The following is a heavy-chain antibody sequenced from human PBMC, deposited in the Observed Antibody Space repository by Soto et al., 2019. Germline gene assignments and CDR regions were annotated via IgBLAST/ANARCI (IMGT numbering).Heavy chain of an antibody. J-gene: IGHJ4*02. CDR3: AREPLLGYVEN. V-gene: IGHV1-18*04. CDR2: ISGYNGNT. D-gene: IGHD2-15*01. CDR1: GYTFTSYA. Sequence: QVQLVQSGAEVKKPGAAVKVSCKTSGYTFTSYAITWVRQAPGQGLAWMGKISGYNGNTYYSEKFQGRVTLTTNTPTSTAYMELRSLRSDDTAVYFCAREPLLGYVENWGQGTLVTVSS.